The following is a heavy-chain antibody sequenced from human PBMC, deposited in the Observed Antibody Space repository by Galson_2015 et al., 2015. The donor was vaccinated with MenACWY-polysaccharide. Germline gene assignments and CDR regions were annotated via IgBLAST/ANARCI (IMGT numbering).Heavy chain of an antibody. J-gene: IGHJ4*02. Sequence: SLRLSCAASGFTFSGNWMHWVRQAPGKGLVWVSRINSDGRSTSYADSVKGRFTTSRDNAKNTLYLQMNSLSAEDTAVYYCARVRGEWLGGGPFDYRGQGTLVTVSS. CDR2: INSDGRST. V-gene: IGHV3-74*01. CDR3: ARVRGEWLGGGPFDY. CDR1: GFTFSGNW. D-gene: IGHD6-19*01.